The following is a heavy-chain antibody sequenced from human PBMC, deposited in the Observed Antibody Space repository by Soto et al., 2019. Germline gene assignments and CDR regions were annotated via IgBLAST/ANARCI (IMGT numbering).Heavy chain of an antibody. J-gene: IGHJ4*02. CDR3: AAVLYYYGSGSPIDY. CDR1: GFTFTSSA. V-gene: IGHV1-58*01. Sequence: QMQLVQSGPEVKKPGTSVKVSCKASGFTFTSSAVQWVRQARGQRLEWIGWIVVGSGNTNYAQKFQERVTITRDMSKSTAYMELSSLRSEDTAVYYCAAVLYYYGSGSPIDYWGQGTLVTVSS. D-gene: IGHD3-10*01. CDR2: IVVGSGNT.